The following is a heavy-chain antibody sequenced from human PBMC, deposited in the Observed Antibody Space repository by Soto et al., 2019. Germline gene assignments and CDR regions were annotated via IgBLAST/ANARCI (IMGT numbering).Heavy chain of an antibody. J-gene: IGHJ4*02. Sequence: GASVQVSRKISGYTLTELFLHWVRQAPGKGLGWMGGFDPEGGEAIYAQKWHGRVTVIEDTVTDTAYMELSGLNSDDTAGYYCATPTPLRGAMLTNINFDFWGQGTPVTVSS. CDR2: FDPEGGEA. D-gene: IGHD3-10*01. CDR1: GYTLTELF. CDR3: ATPTPLRGAMLTNINFDF. V-gene: IGHV1-24*01.